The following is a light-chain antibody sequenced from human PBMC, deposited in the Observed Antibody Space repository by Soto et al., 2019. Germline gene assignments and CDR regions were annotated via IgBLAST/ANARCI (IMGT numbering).Light chain of an antibody. CDR2: EVS. Sequence: QSLLTQPASVSGSPGQSITISCTGTSSDVGSYNLVSWYQQHPGKAPKLMIYEVSKRPSGVSNRFSGSKSGNTASLTISGLQAEDEADYYCCSYAGSSTPYVFGTGTKLTVL. J-gene: IGLJ1*01. V-gene: IGLV2-23*02. CDR1: SSDVGSYNL. CDR3: CSYAGSSTPYV.